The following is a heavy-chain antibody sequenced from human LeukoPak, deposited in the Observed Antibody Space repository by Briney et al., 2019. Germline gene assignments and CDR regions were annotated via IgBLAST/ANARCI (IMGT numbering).Heavy chain of an antibody. CDR3: AKDSKSWSGSYFDY. J-gene: IGHJ4*02. Sequence: GGSLRPSCAASGFTFSSYAMSWVRQAPGKGLEWVSAISGSGGSTYYADSVKGRFTISRDNSKNTLYLQMNSLRAEDTAVYYCAKDSKSWSGSYFDYWGQGTLVTVSS. V-gene: IGHV3-23*01. CDR1: GFTFSSYA. D-gene: IGHD1-26*01. CDR2: ISGSGGST.